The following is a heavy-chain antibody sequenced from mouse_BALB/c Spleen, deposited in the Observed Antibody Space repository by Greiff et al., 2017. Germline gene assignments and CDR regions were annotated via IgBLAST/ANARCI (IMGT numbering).Heavy chain of an antibody. J-gene: IGHJ4*01. V-gene: IGHV3-2*02. D-gene: IGHD2-13*01. CDR3: ARGDYSSSMDY. CDR1: GYSITSDYA. Sequence: EVKLMESGPGLVKPSQSLSLTCTVTGYSITSDYAWNWIRQFPGNKLEWMGYISYSGSTSYNPSLKSRISITRDTSKNQFFLQLNSVTTEDTATYYCARGDYSSSMDYWGQGTSVTVSS. CDR2: ISYSGST.